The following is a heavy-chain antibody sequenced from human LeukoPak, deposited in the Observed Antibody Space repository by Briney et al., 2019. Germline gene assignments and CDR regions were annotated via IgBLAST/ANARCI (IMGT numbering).Heavy chain of an antibody. Sequence: GGSLRLSCAASGFTFSSYGMHWVRQAPGKGLERVAVIWYDGSNKYYADSVKGRFTISRDNSKNTLYLQMNSLRAEDTAVYYCARVFMGYRGYDATFDYWGQGTLVTVSS. J-gene: IGHJ4*02. CDR1: GFTFSSYG. CDR3: ARVFMGYRGYDATFDY. V-gene: IGHV3-33*01. D-gene: IGHD5-12*01. CDR2: IWYDGSNK.